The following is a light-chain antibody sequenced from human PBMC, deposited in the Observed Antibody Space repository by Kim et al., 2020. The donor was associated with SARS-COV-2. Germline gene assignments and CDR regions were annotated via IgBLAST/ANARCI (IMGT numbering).Light chain of an antibody. CDR2: GAA. V-gene: IGKV3-15*01. Sequence: SPGERAPVPGTASQSVGSNFSWYHQKPGHAPRLLIYGAATRATGIPARFSGSGSGTEFTLTISSLQSEDFAVYYCQQYNNWPPYTFGQGTKLEI. J-gene: IGKJ2*01. CDR3: QQYNNWPPYT. CDR1: QSVGSN.